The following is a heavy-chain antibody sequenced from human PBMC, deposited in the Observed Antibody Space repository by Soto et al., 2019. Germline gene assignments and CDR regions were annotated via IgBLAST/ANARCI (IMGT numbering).Heavy chain of an antibody. CDR3: ARPADTVILYCGTDV. CDR1: GFTFSDYA. Sequence: VGSLRLSCAASGFTFSDYAMHWVRQAPGKGLEWVAIISFDGSNEHYADSVQGRFTISRDNSENTLYLQMNSLRADDTAVYYCARPADTVILYCGTDVCGQANMVTVFS. D-gene: IGHD4-17*01. J-gene: IGHJ6*02. V-gene: IGHV3-30-3*01. CDR2: ISFDGSNE.